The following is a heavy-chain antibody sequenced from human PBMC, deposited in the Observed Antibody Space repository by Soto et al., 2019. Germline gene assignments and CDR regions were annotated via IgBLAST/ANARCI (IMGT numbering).Heavy chain of an antibody. V-gene: IGHV4-4*02. CDR2: IYHSGST. Sequence: SETLSLTCTLSARSLSNGYYYWSWVRQNPGKGLEWIGEIYHSGSTNYNPSLKSRVTISVDKSKNQFSLKLSSVTAADTAVYYCARVSGSYYYGMDVWGQGTTVTVS. CDR3: ARVSGSYYYGMDV. CDR1: ARSLSNGYYY. D-gene: IGHD1-26*01. J-gene: IGHJ6*02.